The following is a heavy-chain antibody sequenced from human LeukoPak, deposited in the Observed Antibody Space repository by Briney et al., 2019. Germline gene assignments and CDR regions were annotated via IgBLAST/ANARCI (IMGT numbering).Heavy chain of an antibody. CDR2: IYYSGST. CDR3: ARDFMLRALGWFDP. D-gene: IGHD2-8*01. J-gene: IGHJ5*02. V-gene: IGHV4-31*03. Sequence: SQTLSLTCTVSGGSISSGGYYWSWIRQHPGKGLEWIGYIYYSGSTYYNPSLKSRVTISVDTSKNQFSLKLSSVTAADTAVYYCARDFMLRALGWFDPWGQGTLVTVSS. CDR1: GGSISSGGYY.